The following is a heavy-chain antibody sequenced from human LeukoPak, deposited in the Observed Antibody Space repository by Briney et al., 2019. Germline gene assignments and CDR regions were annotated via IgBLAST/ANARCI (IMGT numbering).Heavy chain of an antibody. J-gene: IGHJ4*02. Sequence: PGRSLRLSCAASGFTVSSNYMSWVRQAPGKGLEWVSVIYSGGSTYYADSVKGRFTISRDNSKNTLYLQMNSLRAEDTAAYYCAREIEGDYDSSGYRPLHFDYWGQGTLVTVSS. CDR1: GFTVSSNY. D-gene: IGHD3-22*01. CDR2: IYSGGST. CDR3: AREIEGDYDSSGYRPLHFDY. V-gene: IGHV3-53*01.